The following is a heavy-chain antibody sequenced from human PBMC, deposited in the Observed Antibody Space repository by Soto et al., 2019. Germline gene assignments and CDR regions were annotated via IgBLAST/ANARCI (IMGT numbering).Heavy chain of an antibody. J-gene: IGHJ6*02. V-gene: IGHV3-53*04. CDR1: GIPVSSNY. D-gene: IGHD3-10*01. CDR3: ARDGPYYYASRMDV. CDR2: LHSGGDT. Sequence: EVQLVESGGGLVQPGGSLRLSCAASGIPVSSNYMTWVGRAPGKGREWVSVLHSGGDTYYANSVKGRFTISRHDSTNTLFLQMNSLTPEDTAVYYCARDGPYYYASRMDVWGQGTTVTVSS.